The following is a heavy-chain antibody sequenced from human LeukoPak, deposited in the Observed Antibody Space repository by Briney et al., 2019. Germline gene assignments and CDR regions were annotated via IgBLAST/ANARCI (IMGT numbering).Heavy chain of an antibody. Sequence: PSETLSHTCTVSGGSISSSSYYWGWIRQPPGKGLEWIGSIYYSGSTYYSPSLKSRVTVSVDTSKKQFSLKLRSVTAADTAVYYCARHPYQLLSLSWFDPWGQGTLVTVSS. J-gene: IGHJ5*02. CDR2: IYYSGST. CDR3: ARHPYQLLSLSWFDP. CDR1: GGSISSSSYY. D-gene: IGHD2-2*01. V-gene: IGHV4-39*01.